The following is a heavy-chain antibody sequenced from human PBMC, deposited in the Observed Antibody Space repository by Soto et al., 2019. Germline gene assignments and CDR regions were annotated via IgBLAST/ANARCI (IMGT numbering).Heavy chain of an antibody. V-gene: IGHV1-69*08. Sequence: QVQLVQSGAEVKKPGSSVKVSCKASGGTFSSYTISWVRQAPGQGLEWMGRIIPILGIANYAQKFQGRVTINADQSRRTAYMELSSLSSEDTAVYYGARDGPGGGWYGEDYWGRGTLVTVSS. CDR3: ARDGPGGGWYGEDY. J-gene: IGHJ4*02. CDR2: IIPILGIA. D-gene: IGHD6-19*01. CDR1: GGTFSSYT.